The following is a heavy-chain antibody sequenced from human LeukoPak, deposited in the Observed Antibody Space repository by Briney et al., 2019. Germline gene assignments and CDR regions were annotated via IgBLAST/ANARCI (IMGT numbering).Heavy chain of an antibody. CDR3: ARAPTTVVAWGKNWFDP. CDR1: GGSISSGDYY. CDR2: IYYSGNT. V-gene: IGHV4-30-4*01. Sequence: PSQTLSLTCTASGGSISSGDYYWSWIRQPPGKGLEWIGYIYYSGNTYYNPSLKSRSTMSVDTSKNQFSLNLSSVTAADTAVYYCARAPTTVVAWGKNWFDPWGQGTLVTVSS. D-gene: IGHD4-23*01. J-gene: IGHJ5*02.